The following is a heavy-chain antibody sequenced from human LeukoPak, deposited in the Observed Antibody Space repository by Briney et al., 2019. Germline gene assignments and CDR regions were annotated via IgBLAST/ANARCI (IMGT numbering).Heavy chain of an antibody. J-gene: IGHJ4*02. Sequence: ASVKVSCKAAGYTFNRYDINSVRQTTGQGLEWMGWMNPNSGNTGYAQKFQGRVTITGNTSITTAYMEMSSLRSEDTAVYYCAGRQYGSGSHLCYWGQGTLVTVSS. CDR1: GYTFNRYD. CDR3: AGRQYGSGSHLCY. V-gene: IGHV1-8*03. D-gene: IGHD3-10*01. CDR2: MNPNSGNT.